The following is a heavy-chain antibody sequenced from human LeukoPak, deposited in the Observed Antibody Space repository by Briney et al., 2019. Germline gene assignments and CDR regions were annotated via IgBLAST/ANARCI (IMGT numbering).Heavy chain of an antibody. Sequence: SETLSLTCTVSGGSISSSSYYWGWIRQPSGKGLEWIGSIYYSGSTYYNPSLKSRVTISVDTSKNQFSLKLSSVTAADTAVYYCARGVRYFDWLHYYYYYMDVWGKGTTVTVSS. CDR1: GGSISSSSYY. V-gene: IGHV4-39*07. CDR2: IYYSGST. D-gene: IGHD3-9*01. J-gene: IGHJ6*03. CDR3: ARGVRYFDWLHYYYYYMDV.